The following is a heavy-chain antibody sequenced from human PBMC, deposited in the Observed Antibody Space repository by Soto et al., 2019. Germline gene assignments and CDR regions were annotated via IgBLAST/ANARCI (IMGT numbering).Heavy chain of an antibody. CDR2: ISSNGGST. CDR1: GFTFSSYA. V-gene: IGHV3-64*01. D-gene: IGHD4-17*01. CDR3: ARLEGLHDYGDYPDAFDI. J-gene: IGHJ3*02. Sequence: PGGSLRLSCAASGFTFSSYAMHWVRPAPGKGLEYVSAISSNGGSTYYANSVKGRFTISRDNSKNTLYLQMGSLRAEDMAVYYCARLEGLHDYGDYPDAFDIWGQGTMVTLSS.